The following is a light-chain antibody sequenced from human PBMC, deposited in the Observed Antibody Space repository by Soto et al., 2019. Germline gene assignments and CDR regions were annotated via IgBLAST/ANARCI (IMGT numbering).Light chain of an antibody. CDR2: EVS. J-gene: IGLJ1*01. Sequence: SVLTQPPSASGAPGQSVTISCPGTSSDVGGYNYVSWYQQHPGKAPKLMIYEVSKRPSGVPDRFSGSKSGNTASLTVSGLQAEDEADYYCSSYAGSNNLVFGTGTKVPVL. V-gene: IGLV2-8*01. CDR3: SSYAGSNNLV. CDR1: SSDVGGYNY.